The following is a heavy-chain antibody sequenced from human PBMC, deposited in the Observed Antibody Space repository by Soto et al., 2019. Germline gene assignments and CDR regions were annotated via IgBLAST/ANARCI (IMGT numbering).Heavy chain of an antibody. CDR3: TTDQNSRYCSGYACYSGQHCMDV. CDR1: GVLFYNAV. J-gene: IGHJ6*02. CDR2: IKSEIDGGTT. D-gene: IGHD2-15*01. Sequence: AVCLWLGSTACGVLFYNAVLAWVRKTTGKGLEWLVRIKSEIDGGTTDYAAPVKGRFASSRDDSKSTLYLQMSSLKTEDTAVYYCTTDQNSRYCSGYACYSGQHCMDVWCQGPTVT. V-gene: IGHV3-15*01.